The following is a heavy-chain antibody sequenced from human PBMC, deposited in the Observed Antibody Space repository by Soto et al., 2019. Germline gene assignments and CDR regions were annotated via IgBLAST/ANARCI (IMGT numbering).Heavy chain of an antibody. J-gene: IGHJ4*02. CDR1: GDTFSSYA. D-gene: IGHD3-22*01. Sequence: QVQLVQSGAEVKKPGSSVKVSCKASGDTFSSYAINWVRQAPGQGLEWMGGIIPMFGTANYAQKFKGRVTITAGESTSAVYMELSSVRSEDTAVYYCARVGPAHYYDSSGYYSPLDYWGQGTLVTVSS. CDR2: IIPMFGTA. CDR3: ARVGPAHYYDSSGYYSPLDY. V-gene: IGHV1-69*01.